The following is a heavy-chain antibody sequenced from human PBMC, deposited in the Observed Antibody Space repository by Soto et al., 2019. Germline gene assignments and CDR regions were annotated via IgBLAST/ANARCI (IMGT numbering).Heavy chain of an antibody. CDR1: GYTFTGYY. CDR3: AKGGAIVAAGTRVYLYNAMDV. D-gene: IGHD1-26*01. V-gene: IGHV1-2*02. CDR2: INPNSGDT. Sequence: WALVKVSCKASGYTFTGYYVHWVRQAPGQGLEWMGWINPNSGDTYLAQRFQGRVTMNRDTSIGTAYMELRGLTSDDTAEYYCAKGGAIVAAGTRVYLYNAMDVWGQGTTVTVSS. J-gene: IGHJ6*02.